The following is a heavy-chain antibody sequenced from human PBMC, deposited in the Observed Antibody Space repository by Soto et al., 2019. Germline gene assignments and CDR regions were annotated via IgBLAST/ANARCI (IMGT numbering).Heavy chain of an antibody. D-gene: IGHD2-21*02. J-gene: IGHJ4*02. CDR3: ARDGGGGDADY. CDR1: GGSVSSGSYY. V-gene: IGHV4-61*01. CDR2: IYYSGST. Sequence: SETLSLTCTVSGGSVSSGSYYWSWIRQPPGEGLEWIGYIYYSGSTNYNPSLKSRVTISVDTSKNQFSLKLSSVTAADTAVYYCARDGGGGDADYWGQGTLVTVSS.